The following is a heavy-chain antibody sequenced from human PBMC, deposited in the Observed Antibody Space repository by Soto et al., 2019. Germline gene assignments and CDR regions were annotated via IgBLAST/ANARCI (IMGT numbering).Heavy chain of an antibody. D-gene: IGHD3-22*01. V-gene: IGHV3-30*18. CDR2: ISYDGSNK. CDR3: AKALASSGHYYYYGMDV. J-gene: IGHJ6*02. Sequence: QVQLVESGGGVVQPGRSLRLSCAASGFTFSSYGMHWVRQAPGKGLEWVAVISYDGSNKYYADSVKGRFTISRDNSKNXRYLQMNSRRAEDTAVYYCAKALASSGHYYYYGMDVWGQGTTVTVSS. CDR1: GFTFSSYG.